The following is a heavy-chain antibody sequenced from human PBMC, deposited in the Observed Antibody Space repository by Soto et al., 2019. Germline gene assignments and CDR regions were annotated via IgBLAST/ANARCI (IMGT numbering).Heavy chain of an antibody. D-gene: IGHD6-19*01. Sequence: GGSLRLSCAASGFTFRSYGMHWVRQAPGKGLEWVAVIWYDGSNKLYADSVKGRFTISRDNSKDTLNLQMNSLRAEDTAVYYCARVEQWLAYYGMDVWGQGTTVTVSS. CDR1: GFTFRSYG. CDR2: IWYDGSNK. J-gene: IGHJ6*02. V-gene: IGHV3-33*01. CDR3: ARVEQWLAYYGMDV.